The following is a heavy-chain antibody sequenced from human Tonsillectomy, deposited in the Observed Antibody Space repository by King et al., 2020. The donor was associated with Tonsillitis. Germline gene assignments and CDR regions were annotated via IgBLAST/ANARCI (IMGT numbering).Heavy chain of an antibody. V-gene: IGHV1-18*04. D-gene: IGHD2-15*01. J-gene: IGHJ4*02. CDR3: AGAPLSFCNGDSCYSGSFDY. CDR2: ISAHNGRI. Sequence: QLVQSGAEVKKPGASVKVSCKASGFTFTSYGFNWVRQAPGQGLEWMGWISAHNGRINYAQKVQGRVTMTTDRSTNTAYMELRSLRSDDTAVYYWAGAPLSFCNGDSCYSGSFDYWGQGTLVTVSS. CDR1: GFTFTSYG.